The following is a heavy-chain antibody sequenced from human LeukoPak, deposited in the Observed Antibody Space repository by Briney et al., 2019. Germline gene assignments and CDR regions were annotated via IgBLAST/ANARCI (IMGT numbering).Heavy chain of an antibody. CDR2: ISAYNGNT. J-gene: IGHJ4*02. V-gene: IGHV1-18*01. D-gene: IGHD2-15*01. CDR1: GYTFTSYG. Sequence: GSVKVSCKASGYTFTSYGISWVRQAPGQGLEWMGWISAYNGNTNYAQKLQGRVTMTTDTSTSTAYMELRRLRSDDTAVYYCARPYCSGASCHDYFDYWGQGTLVTVSS. CDR3: ARPYCSGASCHDYFDY.